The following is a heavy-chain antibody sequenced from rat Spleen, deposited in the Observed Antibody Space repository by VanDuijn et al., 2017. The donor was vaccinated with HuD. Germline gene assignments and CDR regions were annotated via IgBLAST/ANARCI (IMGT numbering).Heavy chain of an antibody. CDR2: IRPSGDGT. J-gene: IGHJ2*01. D-gene: IGHD4-3*01. V-gene: IGHV5S13*01. Sequence: EVQLVESGGGLVQPGRSLKLSCTASGFTFSNYDMAWVRQAPTKGLEWVASIRPSGDGTYYRDSVKGRFTISRDNSKNTQYLQMDSLRSEDTATYYCAVAGYGYWGQGVMVTVSS. CDR3: AVAGYGY. CDR1: GFTFSNYD.